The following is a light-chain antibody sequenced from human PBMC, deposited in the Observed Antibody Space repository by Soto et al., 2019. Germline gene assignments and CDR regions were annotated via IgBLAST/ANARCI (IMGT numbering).Light chain of an antibody. V-gene: IGKV1-5*01. Sequence: DIQMTQSPSTLSTYLLARVTITFRASQSVSYWLAWYQQKPGKAPDLLIYDGSTLASGVPPRFSGGGFGTEFTLNISSLQPDDSAIYYCQHYNTYTKSFGPGT. CDR1: QSVSYW. CDR3: QHYNTYTKS. CDR2: DGS. J-gene: IGKJ3*01.